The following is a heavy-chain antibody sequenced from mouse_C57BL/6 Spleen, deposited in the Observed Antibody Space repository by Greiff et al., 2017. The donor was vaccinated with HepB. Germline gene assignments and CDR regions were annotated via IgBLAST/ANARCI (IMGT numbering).Heavy chain of an antibody. V-gene: IGHV3-6*01. CDR3: ASGIVAGYFDV. CDR2: IRYDGSN. J-gene: IGHJ1*03. D-gene: IGHD1-1*01. CDR1: GYSITSGYY. Sequence: EESGPGLVKPSQSLSLTCSVTGYSITSGYYWNWIRQLPGNKLEWMGYIRYDGSNNYNPALKNRISITRDTSKNQFCLKLNSVTTEDTATYYCASGIVAGYFDVWGTGTTVTVSS.